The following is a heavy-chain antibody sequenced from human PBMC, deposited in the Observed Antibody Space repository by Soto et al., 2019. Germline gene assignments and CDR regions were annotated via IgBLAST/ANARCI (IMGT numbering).Heavy chain of an antibody. CDR2: ISSSSSYI. J-gene: IGHJ4*02. V-gene: IGHV3-21*01. D-gene: IGHD6-19*01. Sequence: GGSLRLSCAASGFTFSSYSMNWVRQAPGKGLEWVSSISSSSSYIYYADSVKGRFTISRDNAKNSLYLQMNSLRAEDTAVYYCARDVGIAVAGLFDYWGQGTLVTVSS. CDR3: ARDVGIAVAGLFDY. CDR1: GFTFSSYS.